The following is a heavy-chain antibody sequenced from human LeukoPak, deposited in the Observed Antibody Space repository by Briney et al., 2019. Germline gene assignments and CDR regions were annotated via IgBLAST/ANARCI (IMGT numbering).Heavy chain of an antibody. J-gene: IGHJ4*02. CDR2: IRYDGSNK. D-gene: IGHD3-10*01. CDR1: GFSFSGYD. V-gene: IGHV3-30*02. Sequence: PGGSLRLSCAASGFSFSGYDIHWVRQAPGKGLEWVTFIRYDGSNKYYADSVKGRFTISRDNSKNTLYLQMNSLGAEDTAVYYCAKVSYYGSGSYYNPFDYWGQGTLVTVSS. CDR3: AKVSYYGSGSYYNPFDY.